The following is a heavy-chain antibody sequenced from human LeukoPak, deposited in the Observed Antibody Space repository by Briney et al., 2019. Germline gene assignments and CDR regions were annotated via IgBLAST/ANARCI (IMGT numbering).Heavy chain of an antibody. CDR1: GYTFTNYA. V-gene: IGHV1-18*01. J-gene: IGHJ4*02. CDR2: ISGYNGNT. CDR3: ARDHGDFVGVRVGFDS. D-gene: IGHD4-17*01. Sequence: ASVKVSCKASGYTFTNYAISWVRQAPGQGLEWVARISGYNGNTDYAQKVKDRVTVTADTSTAYLEMRGLTSDDTAVYYCARDHGDFVGVRVGFDSWGQGTLVTVSS.